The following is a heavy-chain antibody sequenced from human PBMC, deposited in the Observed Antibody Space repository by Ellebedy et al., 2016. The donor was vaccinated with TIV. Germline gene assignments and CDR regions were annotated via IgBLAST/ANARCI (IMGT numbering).Heavy chain of an antibody. J-gene: IGHJ3*02. CDR3: ATDGSYGDYRSPTHAFVM. Sequence: GESLKISCAASGFTFNSYWMTWVRQAPGKGLEWVANINQDGGDTYYVDSLRGRFTISRDNAKNSLYLQMNNLRGEDTAVYYCATDGSYGDYRSPTHAFVMWGRGTVVTVSS. CDR2: INQDGGDT. V-gene: IGHV3-7*01. D-gene: IGHD3-16*01. CDR1: GFTFNSYW.